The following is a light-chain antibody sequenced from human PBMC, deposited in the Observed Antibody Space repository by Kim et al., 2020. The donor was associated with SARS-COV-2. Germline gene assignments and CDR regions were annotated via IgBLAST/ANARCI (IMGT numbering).Light chain of an antibody. V-gene: IGLV1-51*01. CDR1: SSNIANNY. CDR2: DNN. Sequence: QSVLTQPPSVSAAPGQKVTISCSGSSSNIANNYISWYRQLPGTAPKLLIYDNNKRPSGIPDRFSGSKSGTSATLGITGLQTGDEADYYCATWDSSLTAVFGGGTQLTVL. J-gene: IGLJ3*02. CDR3: ATWDSSLTAV.